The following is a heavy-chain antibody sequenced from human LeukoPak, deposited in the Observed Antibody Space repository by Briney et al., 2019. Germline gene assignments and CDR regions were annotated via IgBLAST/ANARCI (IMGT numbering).Heavy chain of an antibody. CDR3: ARDQYQREGMDV. CDR1: GFTFSSYG. J-gene: IGHJ6*02. CDR2: IWYDGSNK. V-gene: IGHV3-33*08. D-gene: IGHD2-2*01. Sequence: PGGSLRLSCAASGFTFSSYGVHWVRQAPGKGLEWVAVIWYDGSNKYYADSVKGRFTISRDNSKNTLYLQMNSLRAEDTAVYYCARDQYQREGMDVWGQGTTVTVSS.